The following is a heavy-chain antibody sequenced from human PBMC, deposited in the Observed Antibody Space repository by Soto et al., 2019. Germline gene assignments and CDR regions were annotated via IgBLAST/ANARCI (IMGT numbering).Heavy chain of an antibody. D-gene: IGHD3-22*01. CDR2: INHSGST. CDR1: GGSFSGYY. J-gene: IGHJ6*02. CDR3: AREVRAYGMDV. V-gene: IGHV4-34*01. Sequence: PSETLSLTCAVYGGSFSGYYWSWIRQPPGKGLEWIGEINHSGSTNYNPSLKGRVTISVDTSKNQFSLKLSSVTAADTAVYYCAREVRAYGMDVWGQGTTVTVSS.